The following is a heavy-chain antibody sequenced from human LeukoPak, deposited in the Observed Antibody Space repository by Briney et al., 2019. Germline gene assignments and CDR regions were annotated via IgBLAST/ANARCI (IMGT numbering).Heavy chain of an antibody. D-gene: IGHD3-3*01. CDR3: ARGFWSGHSSY. CDR1: GGSFSGYY. V-gene: IGHV4-34*01. CDR2: INHSGST. J-gene: IGHJ4*02. Sequence: SETLSLTCAVYGGSFSGYYWSWIRQPPGKGLEWIGEINHSGSTNYNPSLKSRVTISVDTSKNQFSLKLSSVTAADTAVYYCARGFWSGHSSYWGQGTLVTVSS.